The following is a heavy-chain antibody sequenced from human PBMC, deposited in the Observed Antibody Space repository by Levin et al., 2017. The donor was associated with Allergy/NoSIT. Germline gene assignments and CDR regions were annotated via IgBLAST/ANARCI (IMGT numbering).Heavy chain of an antibody. D-gene: IGHD2-8*01. Sequence: SQTLSLTCTVSGDSLSSYYWNWIRQPAGKGLEWIGRIYGSGRTTYNPSLKSRVTMSVDTSKNQFSLKLTSVTAADTAVYYCARSPNNGRTQYDYWGQGTLVKVSS. CDR1: GDSLSSYY. V-gene: IGHV4-4*07. CDR3: ARSPNNGRTQYDY. CDR2: IYGSGRT. J-gene: IGHJ4*02.